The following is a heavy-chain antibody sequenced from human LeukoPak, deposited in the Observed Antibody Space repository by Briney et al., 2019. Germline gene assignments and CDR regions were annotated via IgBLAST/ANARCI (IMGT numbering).Heavy chain of an antibody. J-gene: IGHJ4*02. CDR1: GFTFSDYA. Sequence: GGFLRLSCAASGFTFSDYAMSWVRQAPGQGLEWLSGLTIAGDSTYYASSVKGRCTITRDNSRNTLFLQLNSLRAEDTAVYFCVKSSCRPTSCASDHWGQGTLVTVSS. D-gene: IGHD2-2*01. V-gene: IGHV3-23*01. CDR3: VKSSCRPTSCASDH. CDR2: LTIAGDST.